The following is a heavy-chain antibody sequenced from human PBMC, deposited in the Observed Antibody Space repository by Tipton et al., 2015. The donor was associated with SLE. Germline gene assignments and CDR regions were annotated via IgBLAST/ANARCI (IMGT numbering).Heavy chain of an antibody. CDR3: AKDRVRVSGAFDI. CDR2: VSWNSGSI. CDR1: GFTVSSNY. V-gene: IGHV3-9*01. D-gene: IGHD3-10*01. J-gene: IGHJ3*02. Sequence: SLRLSCAASGFTVSSNYMSWVRQAPGKGLEWVSGVSWNSGSIGYADSVKGRFTISRDNAKNSLYLQMNSLRAEDTALYYCAKDRVRVSGAFDIWGQGTMVTVSS.